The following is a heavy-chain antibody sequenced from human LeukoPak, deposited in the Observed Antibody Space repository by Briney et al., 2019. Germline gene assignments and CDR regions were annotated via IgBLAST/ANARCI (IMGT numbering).Heavy chain of an antibody. J-gene: IGHJ4*01. Sequence: GGSLRLSCAASGFTFKDYWMSWVRQAPGKGLEWVSAISGSGGSTYYADSVKGRFTISRDNSKNTLYLQMNSLRAEDTAVYYCAKGIYSSGWSYFDYWGHGTLVTVSS. D-gene: IGHD6-19*01. V-gene: IGHV3-23*01. CDR2: ISGSGGST. CDR1: GFTFKDYW. CDR3: AKGIYSSGWSYFDY.